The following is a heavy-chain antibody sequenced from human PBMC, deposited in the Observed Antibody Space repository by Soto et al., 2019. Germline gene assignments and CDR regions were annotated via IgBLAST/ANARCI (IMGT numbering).Heavy chain of an antibody. CDR3: AGGATFWCGYYGMDV. V-gene: IGHV3-33*01. CDR1: GFTFSSYG. Sequence: QVQLVESGGGVVQPGRSLRLSCAASGFTFSSYGMHWVRQAPGKGLEWVAVIWYDGSNKYYADSVKGRFTISRDNSKKALYLQMNGLRARDRAVYYCAGGATFWCGYYGMDVWGRGSTVSVSS. CDR2: IWYDGSNK. J-gene: IGHJ6*02. D-gene: IGHD3-3*01.